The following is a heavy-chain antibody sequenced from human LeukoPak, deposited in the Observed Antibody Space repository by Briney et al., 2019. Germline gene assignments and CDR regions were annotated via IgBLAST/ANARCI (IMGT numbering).Heavy chain of an antibody. V-gene: IGHV4-34*01. CDR1: GGAFRNYY. CDR2: INDSGRT. Sequence: SENLSPTCAVFGGAFRNYYWRWIRQPPRKGVGWVGEINDSGRTNYNPSLMSRVTVSVDTSKKQFSLRLTSVTATDTAVYYCARRWNYGRNYYIDVWGKGATVSVSS. CDR3: ARRWNYGRNYYIDV. D-gene: IGHD1-7*01. J-gene: IGHJ6*03.